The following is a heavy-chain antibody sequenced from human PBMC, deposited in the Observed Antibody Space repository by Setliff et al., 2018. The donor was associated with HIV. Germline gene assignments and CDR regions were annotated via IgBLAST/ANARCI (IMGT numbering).Heavy chain of an antibody. V-gene: IGHV4-39*02. Sequence: KPSETLSLTCTVSGASISSSSHHWAWIRQPPGKGLEYIGNIYYTGSTHHNPSLESRVATSVDTSKNQFSLKLSSVTAADTAMYFCARDATSEGYVDVWGKGTTVTVSS. CDR1: GASISSSSHH. J-gene: IGHJ6*03. CDR3: ARDATSEGYVDV. CDR2: IYYTGST.